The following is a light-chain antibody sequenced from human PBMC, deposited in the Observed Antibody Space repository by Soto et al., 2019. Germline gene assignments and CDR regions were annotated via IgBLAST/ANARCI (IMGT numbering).Light chain of an antibody. J-gene: IGKJ1*01. V-gene: IGKV3-20*01. Sequence: EIVLTQSPGSLSLSPREIATLSFRASQSVSSNHLAWYQQKPGQAPRLLIYGASRRATGIPDRFSGSGSGTDFTLTISRLEPEDFAVYYCQQYGNSPQTFGQGTKVDIK. CDR3: QQYGNSPQT. CDR2: GAS. CDR1: QSVSSNH.